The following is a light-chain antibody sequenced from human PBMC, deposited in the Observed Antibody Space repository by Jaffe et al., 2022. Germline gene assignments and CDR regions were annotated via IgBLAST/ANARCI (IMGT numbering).Light chain of an antibody. J-gene: IGKJ4*01. V-gene: IGKV1-39*01. CDR3: QQSYDPFFT. CDR1: QGINTY. Sequence: DIQLTQSPSSLSASIGDRVTITCRASQGINTYLNWYQQKPGKAPKLIISAASTLQSGVPSRFSGRGSGLQFTLTINSLQPEDIATYHCQQSYDPFFTFGGGTKVQIK. CDR2: AAS.